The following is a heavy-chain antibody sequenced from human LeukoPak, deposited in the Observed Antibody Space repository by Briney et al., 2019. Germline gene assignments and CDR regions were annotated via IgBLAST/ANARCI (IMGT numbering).Heavy chain of an antibody. CDR2: ISFDGSNK. CDR1: GFTFSTYG. Sequence: GGSLRLSCAASGFTFSTYGMHWVRQAPGKGLEWVAVISFDGSNKYYADSVKGRFTISRDNSKNTLYLQMNSLRAEDTAVYYCAKDRPKLLRYFDCQFDYWGQGTLVTVSS. D-gene: IGHD3-9*01. V-gene: IGHV3-30*18. J-gene: IGHJ4*02. CDR3: AKDRPKLLRYFDCQFDY.